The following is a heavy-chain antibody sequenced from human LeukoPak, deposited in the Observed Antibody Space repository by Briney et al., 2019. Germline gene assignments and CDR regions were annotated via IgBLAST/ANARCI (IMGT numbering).Heavy chain of an antibody. V-gene: IGHV3-23*01. D-gene: IGHD1-26*01. Sequence: GGSLRLSCAASGSTFSTYAMSWVRQAPGKGLEWVSAITSGGGSTYYADSVKGRFTISRDNSKNTLYLQMNSLRAEDTAIYYCAKDAAGARIPFDYWGQGTLVTVSS. CDR3: AKDAAGARIPFDY. CDR1: GSTFSTYA. J-gene: IGHJ4*02. CDR2: ITSGGGST.